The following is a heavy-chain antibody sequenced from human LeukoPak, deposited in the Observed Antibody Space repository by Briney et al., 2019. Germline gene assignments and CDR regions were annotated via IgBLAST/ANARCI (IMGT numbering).Heavy chain of an antibody. D-gene: IGHD2-15*01. J-gene: IGHJ4*02. CDR2: INPNSGGT. V-gene: IGHV1-2*02. CDR3: ARDYSFDY. CDR1: GYTFTVYY. Sequence: ASVTVSFKASGYTFTVYYIHWVRQAPGQGLEWMGWINPNSGGTNYAQKFQGRVTMTRDTSISTAYMELSRLRSDDTAVYYCARDYSFDYWGQGTLVTVSS.